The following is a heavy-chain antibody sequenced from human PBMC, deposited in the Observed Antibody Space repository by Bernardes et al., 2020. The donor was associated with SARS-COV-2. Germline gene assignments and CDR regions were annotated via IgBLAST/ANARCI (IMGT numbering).Heavy chain of an antibody. J-gene: IGHJ4*02. D-gene: IGHD5-18*01. CDR2: LSGSGATT. Sequence: GGSLRLSCAASGFTFPYYAMSWFRQAPGKGLEWFSYLSGSGATTFYSDSVKGRFTISRDNSKNTLFLQMNDLRADDTAVYYCANNGYSYGYSLWWGQGTLVTVSS. CDR1: GFTFPYYA. V-gene: IGHV3-23*01. CDR3: ANNGYSYGYSLW.